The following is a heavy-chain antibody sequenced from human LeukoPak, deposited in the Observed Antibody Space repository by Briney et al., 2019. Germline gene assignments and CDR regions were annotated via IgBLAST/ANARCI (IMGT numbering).Heavy chain of an antibody. CDR1: GYTFTDYY. V-gene: IGHV1-2*02. Sequence: ASVKVSCKASGYTFTDYYLHWVRQAPGQGLEWMGWINTNSGGTNYAQKFQGRVTMTRDTSISTAYMELGRLRSDDTAVYYCASLGATTIYYYGMDVWGQGTTVTVSS. CDR3: ASLGATTIYYYGMDV. D-gene: IGHD1-26*01. CDR2: INTNSGGT. J-gene: IGHJ6*02.